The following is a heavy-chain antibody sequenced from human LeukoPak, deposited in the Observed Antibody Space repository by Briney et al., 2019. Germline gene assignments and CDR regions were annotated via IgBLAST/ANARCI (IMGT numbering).Heavy chain of an antibody. CDR3: ARDRGYTSYYYYYGMDV. Sequence: PSETLSLTCTVSGGSISSYYGSWIRQPPGKGLEWIGYIYYSGSTNYNPSLKSRVTISVDTSKNQFSLKLSSVTAADTAVYYCARDRGYTSYYYYYGMDVWGQGTTVTVSS. V-gene: IGHV4-59*01. CDR2: IYYSGST. J-gene: IGHJ6*02. CDR1: GGSISSYY. D-gene: IGHD5-18*01.